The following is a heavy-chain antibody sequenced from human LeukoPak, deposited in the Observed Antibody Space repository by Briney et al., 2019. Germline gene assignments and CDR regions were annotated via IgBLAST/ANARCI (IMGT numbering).Heavy chain of an antibody. J-gene: IGHJ4*02. CDR3: SRENGAFSPFGY. CDR2: ISLTGLT. CDR1: GGSISNTNW. V-gene: IGHV4-4*02. Sequence: SETLSLTCGVSGGSISNTNWWSWVRQHPGQGLEWIGEISLTGLTHYNPSLESRVTVSLDKSKNQLSLNLTSVTAADTAVYYCSRENGAFSPFGYWGQGILVTVLS. D-gene: IGHD2-8*01.